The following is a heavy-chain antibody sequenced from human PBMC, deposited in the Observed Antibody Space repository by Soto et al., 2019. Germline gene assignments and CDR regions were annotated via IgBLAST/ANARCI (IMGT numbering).Heavy chain of an antibody. V-gene: IGHV3-33*05. J-gene: IGHJ6*02. Sequence: VLKAKRKGLGVVAVILYDGSNKYYADSVKGRFAISRDNSKNTLYLQMNSLRAEDTAVYYCARDNIRGQQLIQYYYYGMDVWGQGSTVTGSS. D-gene: IGHD6-13*01. CDR2: ILYDGSNK. CDR3: ARDNIRGQQLIQYYYYGMDV.